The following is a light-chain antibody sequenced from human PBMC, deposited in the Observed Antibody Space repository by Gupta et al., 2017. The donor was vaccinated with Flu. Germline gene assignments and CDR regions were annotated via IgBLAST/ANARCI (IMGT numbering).Light chain of an antibody. V-gene: IGKV3-20*01. CDR1: QSVNSNY. Sequence: RATLSCRARQSVNSNYLAWYQQKPGQAPRLLIYGASSRATGTPDRFSGSGSGTDFTLTINRLEPEDFAVYYCQQYGSSPQTFGQGTKVEI. CDR3: QQYGSSPQT. CDR2: GAS. J-gene: IGKJ1*01.